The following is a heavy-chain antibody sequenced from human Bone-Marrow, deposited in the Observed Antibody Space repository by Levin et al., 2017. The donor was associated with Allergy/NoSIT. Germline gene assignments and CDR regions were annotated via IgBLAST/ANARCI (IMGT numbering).Heavy chain of an antibody. V-gene: IGHV3-23*01. CDR3: AKDRLMSGSYSLDD. CDR2: IRGSGGKT. Sequence: GGSLRLSCAASGFSISSYAMSWVRQAPEKGLEWVSDIRGSGGKTYYADLAKGRFTIFRDDSKSMLYLQMNSLRAEDTAVYYCAKDRLMSGSYSLDDWGQGTLVTVSS. J-gene: IGHJ4*02. CDR1: GFSISSYA. D-gene: IGHD1-26*01.